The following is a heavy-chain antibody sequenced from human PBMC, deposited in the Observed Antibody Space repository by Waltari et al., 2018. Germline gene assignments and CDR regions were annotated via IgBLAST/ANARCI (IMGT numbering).Heavy chain of an antibody. D-gene: IGHD4-17*01. CDR3: ATLNGDFLNWFDS. J-gene: IGHJ5*01. Sequence: VQLLESGGGVVQPGGSLRLSCTAPGFHFVYTGMHWVRQAPGQGLEWVSARSGKGNGVYYADSVKGRFTISRDNSQNTLYLQMNSLGVEDTAVYYCATLNGDFLNWFDSWGQGALVTVSS. CDR1: GFHFVYTG. V-gene: IGHV3-23*01. CDR2: RSGKGNGV.